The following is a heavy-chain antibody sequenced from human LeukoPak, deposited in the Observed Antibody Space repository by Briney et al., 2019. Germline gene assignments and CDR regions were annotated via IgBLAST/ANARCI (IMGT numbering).Heavy chain of an antibody. D-gene: IGHD7-27*01. Sequence: PPETLSLTCTVSGGSISSYYWSWIRQPPGKGLEWIGYIYYSGSTNYNPSLKSRVTISVDTSKNQFSLKLSSVTAADTAVYYCASMGIRHAFDIWGQGTMVTVSS. CDR2: IYYSGST. CDR3: ASMGIRHAFDI. J-gene: IGHJ3*02. V-gene: IGHV4-59*01. CDR1: GGSISSYY.